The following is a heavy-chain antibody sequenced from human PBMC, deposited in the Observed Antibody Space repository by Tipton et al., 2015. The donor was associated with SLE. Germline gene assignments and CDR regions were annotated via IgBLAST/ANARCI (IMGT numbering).Heavy chain of an antibody. J-gene: IGHJ4*02. CDR1: GGTFSSYT. V-gene: IGHV1-69*06. Sequence: VQLVQFGAEVKKPGSSVKVSCKASGGTFSSYTISWVRQAPGQGLEWMGGIIPIFGTANYAQKFQGRVTITADKSTSTAYMELRSLRSDDTAVYYCARDVGGYSYGYSGGYFDYWGQGTLVTVSS. CDR2: IIPIFGTA. D-gene: IGHD5-18*01. CDR3: ARDVGGYSYGYSGGYFDY.